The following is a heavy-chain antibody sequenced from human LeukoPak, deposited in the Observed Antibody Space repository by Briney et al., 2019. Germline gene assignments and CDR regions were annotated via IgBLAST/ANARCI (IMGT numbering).Heavy chain of an antibody. CDR2: ISAYNGNT. CDR1: GYTFTSYG. J-gene: IGHJ6*02. Sequence: GASVKVSCKASGYTFTSYGISWVRQAPGQGLEWMGWISAYNGNTNYAQKLQGRVTMTTDTSTSTAYMELRSLRSDDTAVYYCARYDFWSGYYDLDHGMDVWGQGTTVTVSS. D-gene: IGHD3-3*01. V-gene: IGHV1-18*01. CDR3: ARYDFWSGYYDLDHGMDV.